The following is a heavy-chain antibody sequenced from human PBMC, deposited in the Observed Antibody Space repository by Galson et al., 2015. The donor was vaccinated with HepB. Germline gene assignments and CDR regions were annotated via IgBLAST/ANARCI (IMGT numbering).Heavy chain of an antibody. CDR2: ISYDGSNK. CDR3: ARELIVVVVAATPGSFDY. Sequence: SLRLSCAASGFTFSSYAMHWVRQVPGKGLEWVAVISYDGSNKYYADSVKGRFTISRDNSKNTLYLQMNSLRAEDTAVYYCARELIVVVVAATPGSFDYWGQGTLVTVSS. D-gene: IGHD2-15*01. J-gene: IGHJ4*02. CDR1: GFTFSSYA. V-gene: IGHV3-30-3*01.